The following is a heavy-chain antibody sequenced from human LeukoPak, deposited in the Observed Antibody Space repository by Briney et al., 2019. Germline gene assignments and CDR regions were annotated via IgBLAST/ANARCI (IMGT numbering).Heavy chain of an antibody. J-gene: IGHJ4*02. D-gene: IGHD6-19*01. V-gene: IGHV4-59*01. Sequence: SETLSLTCTVSGGSTSSYYWSWIRQPPGKGLEWIGYIYNSGHTNYNPSLKSRVTISVDTSKNQFSLKLSSVTAADTVVYYCAREYSSGRLDYWGQGTLVTVSS. CDR1: GGSTSSYY. CDR2: IYNSGHT. CDR3: AREYSSGRLDY.